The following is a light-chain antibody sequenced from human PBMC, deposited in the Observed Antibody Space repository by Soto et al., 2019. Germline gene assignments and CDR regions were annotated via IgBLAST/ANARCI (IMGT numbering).Light chain of an antibody. Sequence: EIVLTQSPATLSVSQGERATLSCRASESVSNNLAWYQQKPGLAPRLLIFGASARATGIPARFSGSGSGTEFTLTISSLQSEHFAVYYCQQYNKWPLTFGGGTKVEIK. CDR3: QQYNKWPLT. CDR2: GAS. CDR1: ESVSNN. V-gene: IGKV3-15*01. J-gene: IGKJ4*01.